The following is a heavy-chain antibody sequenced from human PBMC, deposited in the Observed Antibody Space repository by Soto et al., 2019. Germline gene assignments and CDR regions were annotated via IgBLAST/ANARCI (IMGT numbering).Heavy chain of an antibody. D-gene: IGHD2-15*01. CDR2: VIPIFGTP. J-gene: IGHJ6*02. V-gene: IGHV1-69*01. CDR3: ARSQGGSSSLDIYYYYYYGMDV. Sequence: QVQLVQSGAEVKKPGSSVKVSCKAPGGTFSTYAISWVRQAPGQGLEWMGGVIPIFGTPKYAQKFQGRVTITADESTSTGYTEPRSLRSEDTDVYYCARSQGGSSSLDIYYYYYYGMDVWGQGTTVTVSS. CDR1: GGTFSTYA.